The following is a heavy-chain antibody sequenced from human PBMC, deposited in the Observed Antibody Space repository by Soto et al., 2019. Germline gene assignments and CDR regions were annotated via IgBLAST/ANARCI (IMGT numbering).Heavy chain of an antibody. CDR3: ARDSGMPGQFCYFDI. V-gene: IGHV1-2*02. J-gene: IGHJ2*01. D-gene: IGHD2-2*01. CDR2: VNPKRGGT. Sequence: QAQLVQSGTEVKKPGASVRVSCKTSGYTFSDYFLHWVRQAPGQGPAWMGFVNPKRGGTQYAQESQGRVSRTRDTSINTVYIDLSGRTSDDTTGYFWARDSGMPGQFCYFDILGRCTLGTVAS. CDR1: GYTFSDYF.